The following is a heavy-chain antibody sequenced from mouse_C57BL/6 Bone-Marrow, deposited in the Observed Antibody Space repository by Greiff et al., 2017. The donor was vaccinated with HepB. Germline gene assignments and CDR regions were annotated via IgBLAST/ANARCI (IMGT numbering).Heavy chain of an antibody. CDR2: IYPGSGNT. Sequence: QVQLQQPGAELVMPGASVKLSCKASGYTFTDYYINWVKQRPGQGLEWIARIYPGSGNTYYNEKFKGKATLTAEKSSSTAYMQLSSLTSEDSAVYFCASFITPDFDYWGQGTTLTVSS. CDR1: GYTFTDYY. J-gene: IGHJ2*01. CDR3: ASFITPDFDY. V-gene: IGHV1-76*01. D-gene: IGHD1-2*01.